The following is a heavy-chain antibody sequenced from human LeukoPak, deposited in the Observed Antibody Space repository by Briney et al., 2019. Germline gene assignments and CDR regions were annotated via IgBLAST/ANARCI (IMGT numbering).Heavy chain of an antibody. Sequence: ASVKVSCKASGYTFTGYYMHWVRQAPGQGLEWMGWINPNSGGTNYAQKFQGRVTMTRDMFISTAYMELSRLRSDDTAVYYCARDRTRTGYSSGWYHDYWGQGTLVTVSS. J-gene: IGHJ4*02. CDR1: GYTFTGYY. D-gene: IGHD6-19*01. CDR3: ARDRTRTGYSSGWYHDY. CDR2: INPNSGGT. V-gene: IGHV1-2*02.